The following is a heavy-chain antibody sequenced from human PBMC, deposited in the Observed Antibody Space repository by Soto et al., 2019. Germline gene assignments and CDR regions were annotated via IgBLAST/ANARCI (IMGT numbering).Heavy chain of an antibody. Sequence: GASVKVSCKASGYTFTNYAIHWVRQAPGQSLEWMGWINPGNGNTIYSQKFQGRVTITRDTSASTANMELSSLRSEDTAVYYCARLYIAQNYYGMDVWGQGTTVTVS. CDR1: GYTFTNYA. V-gene: IGHV1-3*01. CDR3: ARLYIAQNYYGMDV. J-gene: IGHJ6*02. D-gene: IGHD2-15*01. CDR2: INPGNGNT.